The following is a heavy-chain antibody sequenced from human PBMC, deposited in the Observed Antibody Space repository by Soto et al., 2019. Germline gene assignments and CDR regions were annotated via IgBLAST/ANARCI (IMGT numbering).Heavy chain of an antibody. CDR1: GGSISGDYY. CDR2: VYHTGST. V-gene: IGHV4-30-4*02. Sequence: SETLSLTCTVSGGSISGDYYWNWIRPAPKKVLEWIGYVYHTGSTYHNPVLRSRGSISVDTSNNQYPLMLSSGTEEDTTVYCCPRERYGFTGSRIDSWGQGIPVTVSS. CDR3: PRERYGFTGSRIDS. J-gene: IGHJ5*01. D-gene: IGHD2-15*01.